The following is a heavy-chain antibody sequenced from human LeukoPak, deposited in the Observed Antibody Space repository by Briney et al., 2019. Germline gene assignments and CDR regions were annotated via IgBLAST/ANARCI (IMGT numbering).Heavy chain of an antibody. CDR3: ARDGATGFVNNWFDP. CDR2: ISGSGGST. J-gene: IGHJ5*02. Sequence: PGGSLRLSCAASGFTFSSYGMSWVRQAPGKGLEWVSGISGSGGSTYYADSVKGRFTISRDNSKNTLYLQMNSLRAEDTAVYYCARDGATGFVNNWFDPWGQGILVTVSS. V-gene: IGHV3-23*01. D-gene: IGHD4-11*01. CDR1: GFTFSSYG.